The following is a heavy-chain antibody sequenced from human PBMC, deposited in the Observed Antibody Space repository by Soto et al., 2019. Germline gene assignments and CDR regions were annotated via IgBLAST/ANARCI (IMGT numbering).Heavy chain of an antibody. CDR3: ARSRKRSWYQLLKYNWFDP. V-gene: IGHV4-34*01. CDR2: INDSGST. CDR1: GGSFSNYY. Sequence: SETLSLTCAVYGGSFSNYYWSWVRQPPGKGLEWIGDINDSGSTNQNPSLKSRVTISVDRSKNQFSLKLTSVTAADTAVYYCARSRKRSWYQLLKYNWFDPWGQGTMVTVYS. J-gene: IGHJ5*02. D-gene: IGHD2-2*01.